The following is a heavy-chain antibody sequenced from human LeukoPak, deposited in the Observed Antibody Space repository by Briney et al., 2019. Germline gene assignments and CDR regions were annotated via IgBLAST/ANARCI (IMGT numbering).Heavy chain of an antibody. D-gene: IGHD3-10*01. CDR3: ATDPYGSGSFDY. Sequence: ASVKVSCKVSGYTLTELSMHWVRQAPGKGLEWMGGFDPEDGETIYAQKFQGRVTMTEDTSTDTAYMELSSLRSEDMAVYYCATDPYGSGSFDYWGQGTLVTVSS. V-gene: IGHV1-24*01. CDR2: FDPEDGET. J-gene: IGHJ4*02. CDR1: GYTLTELS.